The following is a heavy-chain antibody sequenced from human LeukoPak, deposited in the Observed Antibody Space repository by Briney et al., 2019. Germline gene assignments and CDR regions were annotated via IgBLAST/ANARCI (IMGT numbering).Heavy chain of an antibody. CDR3: ARTLGYDFWSGYYFDF. J-gene: IGHJ4*02. D-gene: IGHD3-3*01. V-gene: IGHV3-23*01. CDR2: ISGGGRST. CDR1: GFTFSNYA. Sequence: GGALRLSCAASGFTFSNYAMSWVRQAPGKGLEWVSAISGGGRSTYYADSVKGRFTISRDDSKNTLYLQMNSLRAEDTAIYYCARTLGYDFWSGYYFDFWGQGTLVTVSS.